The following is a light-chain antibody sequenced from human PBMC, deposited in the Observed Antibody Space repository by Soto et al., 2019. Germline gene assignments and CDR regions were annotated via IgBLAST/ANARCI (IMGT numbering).Light chain of an antibody. Sequence: EIALTPSPLTLSASAGDSPSLCSRASQSVTSNYLAWYQQKPGQAPRLLIYGASSRATGIPDRFSGSGSGTDFTLTISRLEPEDFAVYYCQQYDSSTSTFGQGTRLEIK. J-gene: IGKJ5*01. V-gene: IGKV3-20*01. CDR1: QSVTSNY. CDR2: GAS. CDR3: QQYDSSTST.